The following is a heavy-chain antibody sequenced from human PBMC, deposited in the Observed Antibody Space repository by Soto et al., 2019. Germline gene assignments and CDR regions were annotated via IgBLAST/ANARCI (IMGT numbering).Heavy chain of an antibody. J-gene: IGHJ6*02. CDR2: INYSGTT. CDR1: GGTFSSDSFI. Sequence: SETMSLTCSVSGGTFSSDSFIWRWVRQLPGKGLEWMGYINYSGTTYYNRSLRSRITMSVDTSKNQFSLNLSSVTAADTAVYYCARGHKCDGMDFWGQVTTVTVSS. CDR3: ARGHKCDGMDF. V-gene: IGHV4-31*03.